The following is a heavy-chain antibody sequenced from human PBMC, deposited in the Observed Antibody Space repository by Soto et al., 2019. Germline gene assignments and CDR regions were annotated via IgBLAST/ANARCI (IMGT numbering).Heavy chain of an antibody. CDR2: SRNKANSFTT. Sequence: GGSLRLSCAASGFTFSDHYIDWVRQAPGKGLEWVARSRNKANSFTTEYAASVKGRFTISRDNSKNTLYLQMNSLRAEDTAVYYCAKDKYYDWGQGTLVTVSS. V-gene: IGHV3-72*01. CDR3: AKDKYYD. CDR1: GFTFSDHY. J-gene: IGHJ4*02. D-gene: IGHD3-22*01.